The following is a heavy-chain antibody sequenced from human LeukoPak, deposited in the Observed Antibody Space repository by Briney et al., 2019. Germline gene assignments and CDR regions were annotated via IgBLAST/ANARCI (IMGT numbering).Heavy chain of an antibody. D-gene: IGHD3-22*01. CDR1: GYSISSGYY. J-gene: IGHJ3*02. V-gene: IGHV4-38-2*02. Sequence: PSETLSLTCTVSGYSISSGYYWGWIRQPPGKGLEWIGSIYHSGSTYYNPSLKSRVTISVDTSKNQFSLKLSSVTAADTAVYYCARGRVPYYYDSSGYYSDAFDIWGQGTMVTVSS. CDR3: ARGRVPYYYDSSGYYSDAFDI. CDR2: IYHSGST.